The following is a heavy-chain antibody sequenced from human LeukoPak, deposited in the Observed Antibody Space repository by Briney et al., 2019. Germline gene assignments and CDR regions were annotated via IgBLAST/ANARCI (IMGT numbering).Heavy chain of an antibody. V-gene: IGHV3-20*04. CDR2: INWNGGST. J-gene: IGHJ6*03. CDR1: GFTFDDYG. CDR3: ARGGSLAHYYYYMDV. Sequence: PGGSLRLSCAASGFTFDDYGMSWVRQAPGKGLEWVSGINWNGGSTGYADSVKGRFTISRDNAKNSLYLQMNSLRAEDTALYYCARGGSLAHYYYYMDVWDKGTTVTVSS.